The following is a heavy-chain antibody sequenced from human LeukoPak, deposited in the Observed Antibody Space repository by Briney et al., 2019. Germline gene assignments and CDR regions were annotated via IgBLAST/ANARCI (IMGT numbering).Heavy chain of an antibody. J-gene: IGHJ4*02. CDR2: INHSGST. CDR3: ARTAGRYSYGRIDY. CDR1: GGSFGGYY. D-gene: IGHD5-18*01. Sequence: SETLSLTCAVYGGSFGGYYWSWIRQPPGKGLEWIGEINHSGSTNYNPSLKSRVTISVDTSKNQFSLKLSSVTAADTAVYYCARTAGRYSYGRIDYWGQGTLVTVSS. V-gene: IGHV4-34*01.